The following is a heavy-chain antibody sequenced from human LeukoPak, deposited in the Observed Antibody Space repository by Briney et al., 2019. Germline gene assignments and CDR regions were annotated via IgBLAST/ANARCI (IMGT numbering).Heavy chain of an antibody. V-gene: IGHV1-2*02. CDR3: ARDPCLYVLVGGCPKERALDY. D-gene: IGHD2/OR15-2a*01. J-gene: IGHJ4*02. CDR2: INPNSGGT. Sequence: ASVKVSCKASGYTFTGYYMHWVRQAPRQGLEWMGWINPNSGGTNYAQKFQGRVTMTRDTSISTAYMELSRLRSNDTAVYYCARDPCLYVLVGGCPKERALDYWGQGTLVTVSS. CDR1: GYTFTGYY.